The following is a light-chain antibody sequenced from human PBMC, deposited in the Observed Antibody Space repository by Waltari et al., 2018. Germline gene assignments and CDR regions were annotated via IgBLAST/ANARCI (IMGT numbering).Light chain of an antibody. J-gene: IGLJ2*01. CDR2: EDF. V-gene: IGLV6-57*01. CDR1: SGSIAYHY. CDR3: QSYDSTKGVVP. Sequence: NVILTQPHSVSESPGRTVTISCTRNSGSIAYHYVQWYPQRPGSSPTTVIYEDFPRPSGVPDRFSGSIDSSSNSASLTISGLKTEDEADYYCQSYDSTKGVVPFGGGTKLTVL.